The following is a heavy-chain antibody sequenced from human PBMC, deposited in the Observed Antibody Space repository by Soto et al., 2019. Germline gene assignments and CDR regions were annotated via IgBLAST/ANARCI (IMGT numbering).Heavy chain of an antibody. Sequence: GGSLRLSCAASGFTFSSYGMHWVRQAPGKGLEWVAVISYDGSNKYYADSVKGRFTISRDNSKNTLYLQMNSLRAEDTAVYYCAKVSDGATPGNGMDVWGQGTTVTVSS. CDR2: ISYDGSNK. D-gene: IGHD2-15*01. CDR3: AKVSDGATPGNGMDV. CDR1: GFTFSSYG. V-gene: IGHV3-30*18. J-gene: IGHJ6*02.